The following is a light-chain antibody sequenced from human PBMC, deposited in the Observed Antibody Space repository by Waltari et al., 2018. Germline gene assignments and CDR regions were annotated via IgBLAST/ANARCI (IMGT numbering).Light chain of an antibody. CDR1: QSVSSY. CDR2: DAS. V-gene: IGKV3-11*01. J-gene: IGKJ1*01. Sequence: EIVLTQSPATLSLSPGERATLSCRASQSVSSYLAWYQQKPGQAPRLLIYDASNRATGIPARFSGSESGTDFTLTISSLEPEDFAVYYCQQLTFGQGTKVEIK. CDR3: QQLT.